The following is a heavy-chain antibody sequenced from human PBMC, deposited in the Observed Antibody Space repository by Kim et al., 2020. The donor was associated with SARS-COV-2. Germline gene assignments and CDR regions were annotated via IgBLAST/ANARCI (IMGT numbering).Heavy chain of an antibody. CDR3: AGGASGSYLFDY. D-gene: IGHD1-26*01. J-gene: IGHJ4*02. Sequence: YYADSVKGRFTISRDNAKNSLCLQMNSLRDEDTAVYYCAGGASGSYLFDYWGQGTLVTVSS. V-gene: IGHV3-48*02.